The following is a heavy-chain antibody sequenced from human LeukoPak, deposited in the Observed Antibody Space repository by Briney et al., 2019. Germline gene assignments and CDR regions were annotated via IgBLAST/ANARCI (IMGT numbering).Heavy chain of an antibody. CDR2: ISSSGSTI. D-gene: IGHD3-10*01. Sequence: GGSLRLSCAASGFTFSSYEMNWVRQAPGKGLEWVSYISSSGSTIYYADSAKGRFTISRDNSKNTLYLQMNSLRAEDTAVYYCAKSGPYYYGSGSPHPLMYMDVWGKGTTVTISS. J-gene: IGHJ6*03. CDR3: AKSGPYYYGSGSPHPLMYMDV. CDR1: GFTFSSYE. V-gene: IGHV3-48*03.